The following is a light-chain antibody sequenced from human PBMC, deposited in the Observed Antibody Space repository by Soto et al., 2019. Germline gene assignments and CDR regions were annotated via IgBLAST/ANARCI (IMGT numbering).Light chain of an antibody. V-gene: IGLV2-23*01. Sequence: QSALTQPASVSGSPGQSITISCTGTSSDVGSYNLVSWYQHHPGKAPKLMLYEGSKRPSGVSNRFSGSKSGNTASLTISGLQAEDEADYHCCSYAGSSVVFGGGTKVTVL. CDR2: EGS. J-gene: IGLJ2*01. CDR1: SSDVGSYNL. CDR3: CSYAGSSVV.